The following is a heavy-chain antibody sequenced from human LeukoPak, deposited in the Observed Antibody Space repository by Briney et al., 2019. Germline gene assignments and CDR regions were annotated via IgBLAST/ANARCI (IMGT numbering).Heavy chain of an antibody. V-gene: IGHV3-48*03. CDR1: GFTFDDYG. CDR2: ISSSGSTI. D-gene: IGHD3-22*01. J-gene: IGHJ3*02. Sequence: GGSLRLSCAASGFTFDDYGMSWVRQAPGKGLEWVSYISSSGSTIYYADSVKGRFTISRDNAKNSLYLQMNSLRAEDTAVYYCARDSSRYDSSGYYPLHDAFDIWGQGTMVTVSS. CDR3: ARDSSRYDSSGYYPLHDAFDI.